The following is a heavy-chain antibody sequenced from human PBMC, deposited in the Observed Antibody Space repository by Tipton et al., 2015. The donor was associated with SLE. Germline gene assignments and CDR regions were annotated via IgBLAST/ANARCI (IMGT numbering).Heavy chain of an antibody. CDR3: AREALYYYYMDV. J-gene: IGHJ6*03. Sequence: TLSLTCTVSGGSISSSSYYWGWIRQPPGKGLEWIGSIYYSGSTNYNPSLKSRVTISVDRSKNQFSLKLSSVTAADTAVYYCAREALYYYYMDVWGKGTTVTVSS. CDR1: GGSISSSSYY. CDR2: IYYSGST. V-gene: IGHV4-39*07.